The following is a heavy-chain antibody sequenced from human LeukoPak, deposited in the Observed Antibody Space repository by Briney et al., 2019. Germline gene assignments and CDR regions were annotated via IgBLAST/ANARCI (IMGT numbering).Heavy chain of an antibody. J-gene: IGHJ6*02. CDR3: AKEYCSSTSCYPYYYYYGMDV. CDR1: GFTFDDYA. D-gene: IGHD2-2*01. Sequence: GRSLRLSCAASGFTFDDYAMHWVRQAPGKGLEWVSGISWNSGGIGYADSVKGRFTISRDNAKNSLYLQMNSLRAEDTALYYCAKEYCSSTSCYPYYYYYGMDVWGQGTTVTVSS. CDR2: ISWNSGGI. V-gene: IGHV3-9*01.